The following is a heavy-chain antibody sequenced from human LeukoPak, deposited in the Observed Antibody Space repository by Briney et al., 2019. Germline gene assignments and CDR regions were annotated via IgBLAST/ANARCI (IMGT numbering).Heavy chain of an antibody. V-gene: IGHV3-30*18. D-gene: IGHD4-17*01. CDR3: AKDNGDYVFLDY. J-gene: IGHJ4*02. CDR1: GFTFSSYG. CDR2: IPYDGSNK. Sequence: GGSLRLSCAASGFTFSSYGMHWVRQAPGKGLEWVAVIPYDGSNKYYADSVKGRFTISRDNSKNTLYLQMNSLRAEDTAVYYCAKDNGDYVFLDYWGQGTLVTVSS.